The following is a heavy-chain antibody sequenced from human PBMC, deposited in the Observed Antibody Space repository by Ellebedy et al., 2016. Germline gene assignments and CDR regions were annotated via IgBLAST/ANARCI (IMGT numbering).Heavy chain of an antibody. J-gene: IGHJ3*02. V-gene: IGHV3-7*01. CDR1: GFSFSEYG. CDR2: MNHDGSEK. CDR3: ARGTHLPGLDI. Sequence: GESLKISXDASGFSFSEYGMHWVRQAPGKGLEWVANMNHDGSEKYYVDSVKGRFTISRDNAKNSLYLQMNSLRAEDTAIYYCARGTHLPGLDIWGQGTMVTVSS.